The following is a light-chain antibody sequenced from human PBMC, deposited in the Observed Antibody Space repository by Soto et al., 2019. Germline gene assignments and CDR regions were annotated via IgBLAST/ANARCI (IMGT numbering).Light chain of an antibody. V-gene: IGLV2-8*01. J-gene: IGLJ2*01. CDR3: SSYASTSRPL. CDR1: SSDVGGYNS. Sequence: QSALTQPPSASGSPGQSVSISCAGTSSDVGGYNSVSWYQQQPGKAPKLIIYEVTTRPSGVPDRFSGSKSGTTASLTVSGLQAEDDDDYCCSSYASTSRPLFGGGTKLTVL. CDR2: EVT.